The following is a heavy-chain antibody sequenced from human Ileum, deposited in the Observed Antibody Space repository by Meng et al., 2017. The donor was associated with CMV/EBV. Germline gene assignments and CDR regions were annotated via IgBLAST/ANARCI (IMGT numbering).Heavy chain of an antibody. J-gene: IGHJ4*02. CDR3: AREGPTDWGRALDY. V-gene: IGHV4-4*07. CDR1: GRSMSSYY. CDR2: IYTSGSS. Sequence: QVELQASGPGLVKPSETLSLTCTVSGRSMSSYYWSWIRQPAGKGLEWIGRIYTSGSSNYNSSLKSRVTMSVDTSKNQFSMKLNSVTAADTAVYYCAREGPTDWGRALDYWGQGTLVTVSS. D-gene: IGHD7-27*01.